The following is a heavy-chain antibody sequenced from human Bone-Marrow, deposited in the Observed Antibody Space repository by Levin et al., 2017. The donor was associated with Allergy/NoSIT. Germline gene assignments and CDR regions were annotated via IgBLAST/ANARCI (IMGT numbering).Heavy chain of an antibody. J-gene: IGHJ4*02. CDR2: INEFGRIT. V-gene: IGHV3-74*01. Sequence: AGESLKISCVGSGFMFGDYWMHWVRQAPGKGPVWVSRINEFGRITNYADSVKGRFTISRDNAKNTLYLQMNSLRVEDTAVYYCVRVGYNSGWGQGTLVTVSP. CDR3: VRVGYNSG. CDR1: GFMFGDYW. D-gene: IGHD2-15*01.